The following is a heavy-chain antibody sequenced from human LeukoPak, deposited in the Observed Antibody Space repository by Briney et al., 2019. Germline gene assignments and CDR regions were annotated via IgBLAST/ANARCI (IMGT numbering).Heavy chain of an antibody. CDR3: ARDQGEDDSSGYYRLL. Sequence: GGSLRLSCAASGFTFSSYSMNWVRQAPGKGLEWVSSISSSSSYIYYADSVKGRFTISRDNAKNSLYLQMNSLRAEDTAVYYCARDQGEDDSSGYYRLLWGQGTLVTVSS. V-gene: IGHV3-21*01. CDR1: GFTFSSYS. D-gene: IGHD3-22*01. J-gene: IGHJ4*02. CDR2: ISSSSSYI.